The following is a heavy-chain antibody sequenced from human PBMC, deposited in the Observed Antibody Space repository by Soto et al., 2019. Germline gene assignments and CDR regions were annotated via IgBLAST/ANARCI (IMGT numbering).Heavy chain of an antibody. J-gene: IGHJ6*03. V-gene: IGHV3-33*01. CDR3: ARVGYYDFWSGYSRYYYYMDV. Sequence: GGSLRLSCAASGFTFSSYGMHWVRQAPGKGLEWVAVIWYDGSNKYYADSVKGRFTISRDNSKNTLYLQMNSLRAEDTAVYYCARVGYYDFWSGYSRYYYYMDVWGKGTTVTVSS. CDR1: GFTFSSYG. CDR2: IWYDGSNK. D-gene: IGHD3-3*01.